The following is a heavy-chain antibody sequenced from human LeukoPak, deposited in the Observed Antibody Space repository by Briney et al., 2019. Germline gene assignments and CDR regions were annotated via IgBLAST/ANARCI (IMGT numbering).Heavy chain of an antibody. D-gene: IGHD2-15*01. CDR3: AKDYPVVVVAATPNYFDY. J-gene: IGHJ4*02. V-gene: IGHV3-23*01. CDR1: GFTFSSYA. CDR2: TSGSGGST. Sequence: GGSLRLSCAASGFTFSSYAMSWVRQAPGKGLEWVSATSGSGGSTYYADSVKGRFTISRDNSKNTLYLQMNSLRAEDTAVYYCAKDYPVVVVAATPNYFDYWGQGTLVTVSS.